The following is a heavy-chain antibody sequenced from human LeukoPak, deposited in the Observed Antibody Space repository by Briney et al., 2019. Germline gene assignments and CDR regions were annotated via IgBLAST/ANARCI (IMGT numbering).Heavy chain of an antibody. Sequence: SETLSLTCTVSGGYIRSYYWSWIRQPPGKGLEWIGYIYYSGSTNYNPSLKSRVTISVDTSKNQFSLKLSSVTAADTAVYYCARGAVMTTLSRKSYYFDYWGQGTLVTVSS. V-gene: IGHV4-59*01. J-gene: IGHJ4*02. CDR1: GGYIRSYY. CDR2: IYYSGST. CDR3: ARGAVMTTLSRKSYYFDY. D-gene: IGHD4-11*01.